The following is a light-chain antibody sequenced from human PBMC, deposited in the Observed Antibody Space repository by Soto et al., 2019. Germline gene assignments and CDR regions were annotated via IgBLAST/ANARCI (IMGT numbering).Light chain of an antibody. CDR1: SSDVGGYNY. Sequence: QSALTQPASVSGSPGQSITISCTGTSSDVGGYNYVSWYQQHPGKAPKLMIYEVSNRPSGVSNRFSGSKSGNTASLTISGLQADEEADYYCSSYTTSSTLEVFGTGTKVTV. J-gene: IGLJ1*01. CDR2: EVS. V-gene: IGLV2-14*01. CDR3: SSYTTSSTLEV.